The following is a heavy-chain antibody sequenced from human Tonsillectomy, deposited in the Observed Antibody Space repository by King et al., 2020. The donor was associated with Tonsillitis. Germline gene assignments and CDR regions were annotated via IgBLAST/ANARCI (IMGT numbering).Heavy chain of an antibody. CDR3: ATDIGDGDCVGYSDTYYYGMDV. CDR2: ISSSSSTI. J-gene: IGHJ6*02. CDR1: GFTFSSYS. V-gene: IGHV3-48*01. Sequence: VQLVESGGGLVQPGGSLRLSCAASGFTFSSYSMNWVRQAPGKGLEWVSYISSSSSTIYYADSVKGRFTISRDNTKHSLYQQMNSLRAEDTAVYYCATDIGDGDCVGYSDTYYYGMDVWGQETTVTVSS. D-gene: IGHD2-21*02.